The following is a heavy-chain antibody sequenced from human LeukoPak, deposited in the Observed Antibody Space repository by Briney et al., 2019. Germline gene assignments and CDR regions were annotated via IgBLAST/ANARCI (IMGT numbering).Heavy chain of an antibody. J-gene: IGHJ3*02. V-gene: IGHV3-21*01. CDR3: ARGREFLWFGELLGAFDI. Sequence: GGSLRLSCAASGFTFRTYAMNWVRQAPGKGLEWVSSISSSSSYIYYADSVKGRFTISRDNAKNSLYLQMNSLRAEDTAVYYCARGREFLWFGELLGAFDIWGQGTMVTVSS. CDR2: ISSSSSYI. D-gene: IGHD3-10*01. CDR1: GFTFRTYA.